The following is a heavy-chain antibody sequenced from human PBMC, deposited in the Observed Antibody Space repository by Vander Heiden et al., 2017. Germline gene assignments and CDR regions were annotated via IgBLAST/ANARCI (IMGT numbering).Heavy chain of an antibody. J-gene: IGHJ6*02. D-gene: IGHD2-2*02. CDR2: IWYDGSNK. CDR3: ARDCQLLYVAAYYYYGMDV. V-gene: IGHV3-33*01. Sequence: QVQLVESGGGVVQPGRSLRLSCAASGFTFSRYGMHWVRQAPGKGLEWVAVIWYDGSNKYYADSVKGRFTISRDNSKNTLYLQMNSLRAEDTAVYYCARDCQLLYVAAYYYYGMDVWGQGTTVTVSS. CDR1: GFTFSRYG.